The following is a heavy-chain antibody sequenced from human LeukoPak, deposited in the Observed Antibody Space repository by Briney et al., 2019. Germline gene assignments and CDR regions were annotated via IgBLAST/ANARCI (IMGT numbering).Heavy chain of an antibody. CDR1: GGSISSSSHY. CDR3: ARYYYDSSGYYLFDY. V-gene: IGHV4-39*01. CDR2: IYYSGST. Sequence: SETLSLTCTASGGSISSSSHYWGWIRQPPGKGLEWIGNIYYSGSTNHNPSLKSRVTISVDTSKNQFSLKLSSVTAADTAVYYCARYYYDSSGYYLFDYWGQGTLVTVSS. D-gene: IGHD3-22*01. J-gene: IGHJ4*02.